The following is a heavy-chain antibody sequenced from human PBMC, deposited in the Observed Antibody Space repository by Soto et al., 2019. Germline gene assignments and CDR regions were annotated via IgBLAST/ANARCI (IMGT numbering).Heavy chain of an antibody. CDR3: ARGPSGEEVHY. CDR2: IYYSGTT. J-gene: IGHJ4*02. V-gene: IGHV4-61*03. D-gene: IGHD7-27*01. Sequence: SETLSLTCTVSGGSVSSGSYYWSWIRQPPGKGLEWIGYIYYSGTTNYNPSLKSRVTKSVDTSKNHFSLNLSSVTAADSAVYYGARGPSGEEVHYWGQGALVTVSS. CDR1: GGSVSSGSYY.